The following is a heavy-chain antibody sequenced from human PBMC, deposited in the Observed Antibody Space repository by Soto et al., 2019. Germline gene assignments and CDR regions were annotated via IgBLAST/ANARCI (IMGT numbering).Heavy chain of an antibody. V-gene: IGHV4-31*03. D-gene: IGHD6-6*01. CDR1: GGSISSGGYY. J-gene: IGHJ5*02. CDR2: IYYSGST. Sequence: QVQLQESGPGLVKPSQTLSLTCTVSGGSISSGGYYWSWIRQHPGKGLEWIGYIYYSGSTYYNPSLKSRVTLSVDTSKIQFSLKLSSVTAADTAVYYCARVVGSSSSSGLNPWGQGTLVTVSS. CDR3: ARVVGSSSSSGLNP.